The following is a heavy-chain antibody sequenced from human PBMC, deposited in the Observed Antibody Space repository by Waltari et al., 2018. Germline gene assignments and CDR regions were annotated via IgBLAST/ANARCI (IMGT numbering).Heavy chain of an antibody. Sequence: QVQLVQSGAEVKKPGASVKVSCKVSGYTLTELSMHWVRRAPDKGLEWMGGFDPEDGETIYAQKFQGRVTMTEDTSTDTAYMELSSLRSEDTAVYYCATAPWGSGGSCYPDAFDIWGQGTMVTVSS. V-gene: IGHV1-24*01. J-gene: IGHJ3*02. D-gene: IGHD2-15*01. CDR1: GYTLTELS. CDR3: ATAPWGSGGSCYPDAFDI. CDR2: FDPEDGET.